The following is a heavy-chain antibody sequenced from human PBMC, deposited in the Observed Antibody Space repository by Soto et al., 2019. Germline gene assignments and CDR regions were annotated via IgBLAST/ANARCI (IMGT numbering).Heavy chain of an antibody. J-gene: IGHJ3*02. Sequence: GSLRLSCAASGFTFSGYSMNWVRQAPGKGLEWVSSISSSSSYIYYADSVKGRFTISRDNAKNSLYLQMNSLRAEDTAVYYCARVGGVCSGGSCYSGAFDIWGQGTMVTVSS. CDR3: ARVGGVCSGGSCYSGAFDI. CDR2: ISSSSSYI. D-gene: IGHD2-15*01. V-gene: IGHV3-21*01. CDR1: GFTFSGYS.